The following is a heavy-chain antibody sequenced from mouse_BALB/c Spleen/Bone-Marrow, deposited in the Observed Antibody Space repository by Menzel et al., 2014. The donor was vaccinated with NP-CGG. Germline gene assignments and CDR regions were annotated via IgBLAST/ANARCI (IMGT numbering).Heavy chain of an antibody. J-gene: IGHJ2*01. CDR1: GDSITSGY. CDR2: ISYSGST. CDR3: TRETAIVADFDY. V-gene: IGHV3-8*02. Sequence: EVQLQQSGPSLVKPPQTLSLTCSVTGDSITSGYWNWIRKFPGNKLEYMGYISYSGSTYYNPSLKSRISITRDTSKNQYYLQLNSVTTEDTATYYCTRETAIVADFDYWGQGTTLTVSS. D-gene: IGHD1-1*01.